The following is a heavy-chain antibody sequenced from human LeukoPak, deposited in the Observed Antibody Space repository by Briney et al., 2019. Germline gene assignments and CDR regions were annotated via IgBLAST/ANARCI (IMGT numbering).Heavy chain of an antibody. J-gene: IGHJ2*01. V-gene: IGHV1-24*01. CDR1: GYTLTELS. D-gene: IGHD3-22*01. CDR2: FDPEDGET. Sequence: ASVKVSCKVSGYTLTELSMHWVRQAPGKGLEWMGGFDPEDGETIYAQKFQGRVTMTEDTSTDTAHMELSSLRSEDTAVYYCATVKALYDSSGYYSYWYFDLWGRGTLVTVSS. CDR3: ATVKALYDSSGYYSYWYFDL.